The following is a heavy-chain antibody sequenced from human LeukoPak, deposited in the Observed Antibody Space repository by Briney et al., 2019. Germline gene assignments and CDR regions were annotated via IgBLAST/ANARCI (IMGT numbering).Heavy chain of an antibody. J-gene: IGHJ4*02. CDR3: AKDYDGSGSLDY. Sequence: PGRSLRLSCAASGFTFSSYGMHWVRQAPGKGLEWVAVISYDGSNKYYADSVKGRFTISRDNSKNTLYLQMNSLRAEDTAVYYCAKDYDGSGSLDYWGQGTLVTVSS. CDR1: GFTFSSYG. V-gene: IGHV3-30*18. CDR2: ISYDGSNK. D-gene: IGHD3-10*01.